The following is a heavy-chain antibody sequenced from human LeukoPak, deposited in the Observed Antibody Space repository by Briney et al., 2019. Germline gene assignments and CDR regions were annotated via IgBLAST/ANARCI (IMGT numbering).Heavy chain of an antibody. D-gene: IGHD1-26*01. Sequence: ASVKVSCKASGYTFTGYYMNWVRQAPGQGLEWMGWINPNSGDTNSAQKFQGRVTMTRDTSISTAYMELSRLTSDDTAVYYCARAGPFYSGIYLGFWGQGTLVTVSS. CDR3: ARAGPFYSGIYLGF. CDR1: GYTFTGYY. CDR2: INPNSGDT. J-gene: IGHJ4*02. V-gene: IGHV1-2*02.